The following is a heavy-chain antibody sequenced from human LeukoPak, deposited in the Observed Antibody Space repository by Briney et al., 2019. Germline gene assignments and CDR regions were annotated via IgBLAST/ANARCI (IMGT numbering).Heavy chain of an antibody. CDR1: GFTFSSYW. Sequence: GGSLRLSCAASGFTFSSYWMTWVRQAPGKGLEWVGNIKRDGSERYYVDSVKGRFTISRDNAKNSLYLQMNSLRAEDTAVYYCARVMEYYYYYMDVWGKGTTVTISS. CDR3: ARVMEYYYYYMDV. J-gene: IGHJ6*03. CDR2: IKRDGSER. D-gene: IGHD3-10*01. V-gene: IGHV3-7*01.